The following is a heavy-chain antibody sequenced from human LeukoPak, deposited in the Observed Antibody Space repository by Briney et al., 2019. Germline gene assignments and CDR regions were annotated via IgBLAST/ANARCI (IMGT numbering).Heavy chain of an antibody. J-gene: IGHJ4*02. CDR2: IYYSGST. CDR1: GGSISSYY. V-gene: IGHV4-59*01. CDR3: ARDPTRSGLDY. D-gene: IGHD4-11*01. Sequence: SETLSLTCTVSGGSISSYYWSWIRQPPGKGLEWIGYIYYSGSTNYNPSLKSRVTISVDTSKNQFSLKLSSVTTADTAVYYCARDPTRSGLDYWGQGTLVTVSS.